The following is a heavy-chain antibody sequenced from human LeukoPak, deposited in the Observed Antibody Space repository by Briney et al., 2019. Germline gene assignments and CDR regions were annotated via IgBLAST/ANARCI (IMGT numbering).Heavy chain of an antibody. J-gene: IGHJ4*02. CDR1: GFTFSSYW. V-gene: IGHV3-7*01. D-gene: IGHD3-22*01. CDR2: IKKDGGEK. CDR3: ARGPYYYDSSIIDY. Sequence: PGGSLRLSCAASGFTFSSYWMSWVRQAPGKGLEWVANIKKDGGEKYYVDSVKGRFIISRDNAKTSLYLQMISLRAEDTAVYYCARGPYYYDSSIIDYWGQGTLVTVSS.